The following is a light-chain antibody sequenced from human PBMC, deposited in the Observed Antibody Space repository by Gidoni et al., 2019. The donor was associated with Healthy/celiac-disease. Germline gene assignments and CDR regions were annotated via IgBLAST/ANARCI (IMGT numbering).Light chain of an antibody. CDR1: QSVSSSY. CDR2: GAS. Sequence: EIVLTQSPGTLSLSPGERATLSCRSSQSVSSSYLAWYQQKPGQARRLLIYGASSRATGIPDRFSGSGSGTYFTLTISRLGPEDFAGYYCQQYGSSLPYTFGQGTKLEIK. J-gene: IGKJ2*01. CDR3: QQYGSSLPYT. V-gene: IGKV3-20*01.